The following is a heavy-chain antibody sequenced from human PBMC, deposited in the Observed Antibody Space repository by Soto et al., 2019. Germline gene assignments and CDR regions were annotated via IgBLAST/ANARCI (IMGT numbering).Heavy chain of an antibody. CDR2: IIPILGIA. D-gene: IGHD3-22*01. Sequence: QVQLVQSGAEVKKPGSSVKVSCKASGGTFSSYTISWVRQAPGQGLEWMGRIIPILGIANYAQKFQGRVTXTXXKSTRTAYMELRSLGSEDTAVYYCARDSSGYDFDYWGQGTLVTVSS. CDR3: ARDSSGYDFDY. V-gene: IGHV1-69*08. J-gene: IGHJ4*02. CDR1: GGTFSSYT.